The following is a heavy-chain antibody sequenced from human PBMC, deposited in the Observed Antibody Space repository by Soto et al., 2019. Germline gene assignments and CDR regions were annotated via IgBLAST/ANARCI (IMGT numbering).Heavy chain of an antibody. CDR3: ARPPGNYYGGLAP. V-gene: IGHV4-39*01. J-gene: IGHJ5*02. CDR1: GGSISSRTYY. D-gene: IGHD1-26*01. CDR2: IYYSGST. Sequence: ASETLSLTCTVSGGSISSRTYYWGWIRQPPGKGLEWIGSIYYSGSTYYNPSLKSRVTISVDTSKNQFSLKLTSVTAADTAVYYCARPPGNYYGGLAPWGQGTLVTVSS.